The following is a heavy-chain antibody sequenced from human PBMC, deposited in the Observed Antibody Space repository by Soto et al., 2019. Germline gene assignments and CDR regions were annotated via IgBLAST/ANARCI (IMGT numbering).Heavy chain of an antibody. Sequence: EASVKVSCKASGDTFTGYYMHWVRQAPGQGLEWMGWINPNSGGTNYAQKFQGWVTMTRDTSISTAYMELSRLRSDDTAVYYCAKDYYGSGSYYYYYYGMDVWGQGTTVTVSS. CDR2: INPNSGGT. J-gene: IGHJ6*02. D-gene: IGHD3-10*01. CDR1: GDTFTGYY. CDR3: AKDYYGSGSYYYYYYGMDV. V-gene: IGHV1-2*04.